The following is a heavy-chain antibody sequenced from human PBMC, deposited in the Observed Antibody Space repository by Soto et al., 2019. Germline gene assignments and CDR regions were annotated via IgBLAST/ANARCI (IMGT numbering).Heavy chain of an antibody. V-gene: IGHV3-33*01. CDR3: ARDFGLPPRHAFDI. J-gene: IGHJ3*02. D-gene: IGHD3-3*01. Sequence: GGSLRLSCAASGFTFSSYGMHWVRQAPGKGLEWVAVIWYDGSNKYYADSVKGRFTISRDNSKNTLYLQMNSLRAEDTAVYYCARDFGLPPRHAFDIWGQGTMVTVSS. CDR2: IWYDGSNK. CDR1: GFTFSSYG.